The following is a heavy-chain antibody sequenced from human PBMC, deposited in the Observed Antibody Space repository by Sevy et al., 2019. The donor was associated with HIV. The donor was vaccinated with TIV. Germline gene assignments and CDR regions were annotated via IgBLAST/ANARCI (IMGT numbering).Heavy chain of an antibody. CDR1: GFTFSSYD. CDR3: ARGVGGRTAAGPDGMDV. D-gene: IGHD6-13*01. J-gene: IGHJ6*02. CDR2: IGTAGDT. V-gene: IGHV3-13*01. Sequence: GGSLRLSCAASGFTFSSYDMHWVRQATGKGLEWVSAIGTAGDTYYPGSVKGRFTISRENAKNSLYLQMNSLRAGDTAGFYCARGVGGRTAAGPDGMDVWGQRTTVTVSS.